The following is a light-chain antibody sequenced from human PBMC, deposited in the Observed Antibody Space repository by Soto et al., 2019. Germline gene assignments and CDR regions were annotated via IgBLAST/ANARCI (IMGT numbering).Light chain of an antibody. CDR1: QSISTY. CDR3: QQGYVNPYN. CDR2: SPS. V-gene: IGKV1-39*01. Sequence: DIQMTQSPSSLSASVGDILTITCRASQSISTYLNWYQHKPGTAPRVLIHSPSTLQSVVPSRFSGRGSGTDFTLTISSLQPEDFTSYYCQQGYVNPYNFGQGTKLEIK. J-gene: IGKJ2*01.